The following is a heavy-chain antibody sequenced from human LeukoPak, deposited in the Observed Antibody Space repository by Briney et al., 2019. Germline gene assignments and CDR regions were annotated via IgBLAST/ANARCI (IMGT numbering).Heavy chain of an antibody. D-gene: IGHD3-3*01. V-gene: IGHV3-33*01. J-gene: IGHJ6*02. Sequence: GRSLRLSCAASRFTFSSYGMHWVRQAPGKGLEWVAVIWYDGSNKYYADSVKGRFTISRDNSKNTLYLQMNSLRAEDTAVYYCARDSLEYYDFWSGYTKSYYYYGMDVWGQGTTVTVSS. CDR1: RFTFSSYG. CDR3: ARDSLEYYDFWSGYTKSYYYYGMDV. CDR2: IWYDGSNK.